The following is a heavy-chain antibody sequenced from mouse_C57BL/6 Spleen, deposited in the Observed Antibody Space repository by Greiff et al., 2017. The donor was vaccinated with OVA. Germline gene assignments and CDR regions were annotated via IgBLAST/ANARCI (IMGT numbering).Heavy chain of an antibody. CDR3: ARYRWELGRSYFDY. D-gene: IGHD4-1*01. J-gene: IGHJ2*01. V-gene: IGHV7-3*01. CDR2: IRNKANGYTT. CDR1: GFTFTDYY. Sequence: DVKLVESGGGLVQPGGSLSLSCAASGFTFTDYYMSWVRQPPGKALEWLGFIRNKANGYTTEYSAYVKGRFTISRDNNQRILHLQMNALKAEDSATYYCARYRWELGRSYFDYWGQGTTLTVSS.